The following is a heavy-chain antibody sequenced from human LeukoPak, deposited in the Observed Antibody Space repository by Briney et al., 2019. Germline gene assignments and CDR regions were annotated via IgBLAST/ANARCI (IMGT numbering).Heavy chain of an antibody. V-gene: IGHV3-69-1*01. D-gene: IGHD1-26*01. CDR2: IDTVDYT. CDR3: ATESSGALDF. CDR1: GFTFSNTF. J-gene: IGHJ4*02. Sequence: GGSLRLSCATSGFTFSNTFLNWVRQAPGKGLQYVSSIDTVDYTYYADSVKGRFTISRDNAKNSLYLQINSLRAEDTAVYYCATESSGALDFWGQGTLVTVSS.